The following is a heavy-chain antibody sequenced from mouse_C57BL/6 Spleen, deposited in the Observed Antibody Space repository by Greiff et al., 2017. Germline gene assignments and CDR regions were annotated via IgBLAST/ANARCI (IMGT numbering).Heavy chain of an antibody. CDR3: ASASKGPYFDY. Sequence: EVKLVESGGDLVKPGGSLKLSCAASGFTFSSYGMSWVRQTPDKRLEWVATISSGGSYTYYPASVKGRFTISRDNAKNTLYLQMSSLKSEDTAMYYCASASKGPYFDYWGQGTTLTVSS. J-gene: IGHJ2*01. D-gene: IGHD6-1*01. CDR1: GFTFSSYG. V-gene: IGHV5-6*01. CDR2: ISSGGSYT.